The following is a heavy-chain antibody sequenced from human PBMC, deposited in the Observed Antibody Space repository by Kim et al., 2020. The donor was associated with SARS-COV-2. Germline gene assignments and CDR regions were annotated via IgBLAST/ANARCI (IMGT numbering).Heavy chain of an antibody. CDR3: ARLPVWGSYRSTKYYFDY. D-gene: IGHD3-16*02. Sequence: SVKVSCKASGGTFSSYAISWVRQAPGQGLEWMGGIIPIFGTANYAQKFQGRVTITADESTSTAYMELSSLRSEDTAVYYCARLPVWGSYRSTKYYFDYWGQGTLVTVSS. CDR1: GGTFSSYA. J-gene: IGHJ4*02. CDR2: IIPIFGTA. V-gene: IGHV1-69*13.